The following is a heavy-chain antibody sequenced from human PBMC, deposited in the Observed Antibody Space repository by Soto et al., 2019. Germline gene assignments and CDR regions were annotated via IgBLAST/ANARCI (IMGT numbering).Heavy chain of an antibody. CDR1: GGSISSSSYY. D-gene: IGHD3-22*01. CDR2: IYYSGST. CDR3: ARPYDSSGSGT. V-gene: IGHV4-39*01. Sequence: SETLSLTCAVSGGSISSSSYYWGWIRQPPGKGLEWIGSIYYSGSTYYNPSLKSRVTISVDTSKNQFSLKLSSVTAADTAVYYCARPYDSSGSGTWGQGTLVTVSS. J-gene: IGHJ5*02.